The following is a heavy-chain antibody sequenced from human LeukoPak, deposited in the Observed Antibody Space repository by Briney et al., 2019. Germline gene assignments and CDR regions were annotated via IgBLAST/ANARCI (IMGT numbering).Heavy chain of an antibody. V-gene: IGHV3-66*01. CDR2: IYSGGGA. CDR1: VFTVTSKY. J-gene: IGHJ5*02. CDR3: ARVFPPHWFDP. D-gene: IGHD3-10*02. Sequence: GGSLRLSCAASVFTVTSKYMCWARQAPGKGLEWVSIIYSGGGAYYADSVKGRFTISRDNSRNTLFLQMNSLRAEYTAMYYCARVFPPHWFDPWGQGTLVTVSS.